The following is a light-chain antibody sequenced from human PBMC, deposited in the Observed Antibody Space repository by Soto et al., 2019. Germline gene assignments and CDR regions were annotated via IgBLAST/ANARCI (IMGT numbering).Light chain of an antibody. Sequence: QLVLTQPPSVSGAPGQRVTISCTGSSSNIGAGYDVHWYQQLPGTAPKLLIYVNSNRPSGVPDRFSGSKSGTSASLAITGLQAEDEADYYCQSYDSSLSGSGVFGGGTKLTVL. CDR1: SSNIGAGYD. CDR3: QSYDSSLSGSGV. V-gene: IGLV1-40*01. CDR2: VNS. J-gene: IGLJ3*02.